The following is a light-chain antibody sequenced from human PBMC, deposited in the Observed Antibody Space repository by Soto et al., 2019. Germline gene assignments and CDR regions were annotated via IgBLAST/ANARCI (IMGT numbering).Light chain of an antibody. J-gene: IGKJ1*01. CDR3: QKYNGAPPWT. CDR1: QGISNY. CDR2: AAS. Sequence: DIQMTQSPSAVSASVGDRVTITCRASQGISNYLAWYQQKPGKVPKLLIYAASTLQSGVPSRFSGSGSGTDFTLTISSLQPEDVATYYCQKYNGAPPWTFGPGTKVDI. V-gene: IGKV1-27*01.